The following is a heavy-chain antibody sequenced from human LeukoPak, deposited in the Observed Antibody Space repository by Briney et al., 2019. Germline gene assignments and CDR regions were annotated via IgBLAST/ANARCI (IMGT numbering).Heavy chain of an antibody. CDR1: GGTFSSYA. J-gene: IGHJ5*02. CDR3: ARDAIQYDFWSGFAFDP. CDR2: IIPIFGTA. V-gene: IGHV1-69*13. D-gene: IGHD3-3*01. Sequence: SVKVSCKASGGTFSSYAISWVRQAPGQGLEWMGGIIPIFGTANYAQKFQGRVTITADESTSTAYMELSSLRSEDTAVYYCARDAIQYDFWSGFAFDPWGQGTVVRVS.